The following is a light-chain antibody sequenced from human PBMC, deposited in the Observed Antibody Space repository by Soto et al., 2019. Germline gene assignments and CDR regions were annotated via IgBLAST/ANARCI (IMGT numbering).Light chain of an antibody. CDR1: SSDVGGYNY. CDR2: DVS. V-gene: IGLV2-14*03. Sequence: QSVLTQPASVSGSPGQSITIFCTGTSSDVGGYNYVSWYQQHPGSAPKLMIYDVSSRPSGVSNRFSGSKSGNTASLTISGLQAEDEADYYCSSYTSSFKLDLFGSGTKVTVL. J-gene: IGLJ1*01. CDR3: SSYTSSFKLDL.